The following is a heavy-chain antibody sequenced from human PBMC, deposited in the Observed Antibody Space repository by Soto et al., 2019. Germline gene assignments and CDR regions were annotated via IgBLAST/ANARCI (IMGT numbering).Heavy chain of an antibody. Sequence: SETLSLTCTVSGGSISRYYWNWIRQPPGKGLEYIGYVYFSGSTNYNPSLKSRVTISVDTSKNQFSLKLGSVTAADTAVYYCARGTTFGGVIVFDSWGHGSLVTVS. CDR1: GGSISRYY. V-gene: IGHV4-59*01. D-gene: IGHD3-16*02. CDR3: ARGTTFGGVIVFDS. J-gene: IGHJ4*01. CDR2: VYFSGST.